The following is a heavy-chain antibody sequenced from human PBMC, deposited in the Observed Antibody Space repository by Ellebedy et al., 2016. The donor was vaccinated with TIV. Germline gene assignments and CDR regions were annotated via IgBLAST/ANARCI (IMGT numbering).Heavy chain of an antibody. V-gene: IGHV3-23*01. CDR1: GFTFSSYA. J-gene: IGHJ4*02. D-gene: IGHD4-17*01. Sequence: GESLKISCAASGFTFSSYAMSWVRQAPGKGLEWVSSITGTTYHANSVKGRFTISRDNAKNTLYLQMNSLRAEDTAVYYCARDLMTTVTPGDYWGQGTLVTVSS. CDR3: ARDLMTTVTPGDY. CDR2: ITGTT.